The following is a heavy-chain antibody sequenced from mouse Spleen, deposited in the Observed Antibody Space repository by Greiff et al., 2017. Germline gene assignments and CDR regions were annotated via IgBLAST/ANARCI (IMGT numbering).Heavy chain of an antibody. J-gene: IGHJ2*01. CDR3: ARTDILTY. Sequence: VQLQQSGPELVKPGASVKISCKASGYAFSSSWMNWVKQRPGKGLEWIGRIYPGDGDTNYNGKFKGKATLTADKSSSTAYMQLSSLTSEDSAVYFCARTDILTYWGQGTTLTVSS. V-gene: IGHV1-82*01. CDR1: GYAFSSSW. CDR2: IYPGDGDT.